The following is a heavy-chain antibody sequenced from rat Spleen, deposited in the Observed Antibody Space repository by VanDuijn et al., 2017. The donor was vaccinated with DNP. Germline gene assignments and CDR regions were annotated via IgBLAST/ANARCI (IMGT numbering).Heavy chain of an antibody. CDR1: GFIFSNYW. D-gene: IGHD1-12*03. Sequence: EVQLVESGGGLVQPGRSLKLSCVASGFIFSNYWMTWIRQAPGKGLEWVASISSTGGSTYYPDSVKGRFTISRDNAKSTLYLQMNSLRSEDTATYYGTRGYDGYYHDVMDAWGQGASVTVSS. CDR3: TRGYDGYYHDVMDA. V-gene: IGHV5-31*01. J-gene: IGHJ4*01. CDR2: ISSTGGST.